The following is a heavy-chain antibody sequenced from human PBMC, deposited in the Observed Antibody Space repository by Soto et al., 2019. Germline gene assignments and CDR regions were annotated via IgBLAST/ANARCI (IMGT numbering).Heavy chain of an antibody. CDR1: GGSISSYY. CDR3: ARVLFLEWANFDY. CDR2: IYYSGST. J-gene: IGHJ4*02. Sequence: PSETLSLTCTVSGGSISSYYWSWIRQPPGKGLEWIGYIYYSGSTNYNPSLKSRVTISVDTSKNQFSLKLSSVTAADTAVYYCARVLFLEWANFDYWGQGTLVTVSS. V-gene: IGHV4-59*01. D-gene: IGHD3-3*01.